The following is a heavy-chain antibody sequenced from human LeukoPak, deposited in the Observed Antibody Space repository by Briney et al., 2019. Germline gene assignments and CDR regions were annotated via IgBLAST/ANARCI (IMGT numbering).Heavy chain of an antibody. CDR1: GYTFTSYG. CDR2: ISAYNGNT. Sequence: ASVKVSCKASGYTFTSYGISWVRQAPGQGLERMGWISAYNGNTNYAQKLQGRVTMTTDTSTSTAYMELRSLRSEDTAVYYCARAYRNYYDSSGEALDYWGQGTLVTVSS. J-gene: IGHJ4*02. CDR3: ARAYRNYYDSSGEALDY. D-gene: IGHD3-22*01. V-gene: IGHV1-18*01.